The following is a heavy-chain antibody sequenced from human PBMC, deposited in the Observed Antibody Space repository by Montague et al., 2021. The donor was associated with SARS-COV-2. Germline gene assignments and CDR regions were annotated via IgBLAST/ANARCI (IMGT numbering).Heavy chain of an antibody. CDR2: IYHTGET. CDR1: GGPIRNYY. CDR3: ARCRSGYVDT. D-gene: IGHD3-3*01. J-gene: IGHJ4*02. Sequence: SETLSLTCSFSGGPIRNYYWSWIRLPPGKPLERLGYIYHTGETTXXPSLKSRVTISVDTSRSQFSLRLTSVTAADTAVYFCARCRSGYVDTWGQGTLVTVSS. V-gene: IGHV4-59*01.